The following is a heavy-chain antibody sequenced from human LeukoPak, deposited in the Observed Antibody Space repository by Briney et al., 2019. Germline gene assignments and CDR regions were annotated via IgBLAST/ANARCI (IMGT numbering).Heavy chain of an antibody. CDR1: GGSISSYY. J-gene: IGHJ4*02. CDR3: ARANYGDLFFYY. Sequence: SETLSLTCTVSGGSISSYYWSWIRQPPGKGLEWIGYIYYSGSTNYNPSLKSRLTISVDTSKNQFSLKLSSVTAADTAVYYCARANYGDLFFYYWGQGTLVTVSS. D-gene: IGHD4-17*01. V-gene: IGHV4-59*01. CDR2: IYYSGST.